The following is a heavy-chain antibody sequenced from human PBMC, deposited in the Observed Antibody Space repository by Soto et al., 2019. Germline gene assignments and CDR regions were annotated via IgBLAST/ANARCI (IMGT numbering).Heavy chain of an antibody. CDR3: AKGVLRYFDWPRDAFDI. V-gene: IGHV3-48*04. CDR2: ISWNSSSI. D-gene: IGHD3-9*01. Sequence: GGSLRLSCAASGFTFSTYNMNWVRQAPGRGLEWVSYISWNSSSIGYADSVKGRFTISRDNAKNSLYLQMNSLRAEDTALYYCAKGVLRYFDWPRDAFDIWGQGTMVTVSS. J-gene: IGHJ3*02. CDR1: GFTFSTYN.